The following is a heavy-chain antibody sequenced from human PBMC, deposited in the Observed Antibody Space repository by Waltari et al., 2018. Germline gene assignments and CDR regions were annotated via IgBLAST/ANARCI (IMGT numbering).Heavy chain of an antibody. D-gene: IGHD5-18*01. V-gene: IGHV3-21*01. CDR2: ISSSSSYI. Sequence: EVQLVESGGGLVKPGGSLRLSCAASGFTFSSYSMNWVRQAPGKGLEWVSSISSSSSYIYYADSVKGRFTISRDNAKNSLYLQMNSLRAEDTAVYYCARVDFRGQLWLKGDAFDIWGQGTMVTVSS. J-gene: IGHJ3*02. CDR3: ARVDFRGQLWLKGDAFDI. CDR1: GFTFSSYS.